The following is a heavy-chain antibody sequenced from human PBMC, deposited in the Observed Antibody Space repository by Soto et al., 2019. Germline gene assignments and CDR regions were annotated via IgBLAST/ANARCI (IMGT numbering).Heavy chain of an antibody. J-gene: IGHJ3*02. CDR2: IYYSGST. CDR3: ARHVSNANWGYASSRDAFDT. CDR1: GGSISSSSYY. D-gene: IGHD7-27*01. V-gene: IGHV4-39*01. Sequence: PSETLSLTCTVSGGSISSSSYYWGWIRQPPGKGLEWIGSIYYSGSTYYNPSLKSRVTISVDTSKNQFSLKLSSVTAADTAVYYCARHVSNANWGYASSRDAFDTLVQGTLVT.